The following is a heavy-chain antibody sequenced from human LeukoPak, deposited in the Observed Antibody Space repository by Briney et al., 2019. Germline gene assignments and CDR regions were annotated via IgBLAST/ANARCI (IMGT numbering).Heavy chain of an antibody. D-gene: IGHD3-9*01. CDR3: ARAHVLRYFDWLSPEGHWFDP. Sequence: ETLSLTCAVYGGSFSGYYWSWIRQPPGKGLEWIGEINHSGSTNYNPSLKSRVTISVDTSKNQFSLKLSSVTAADTAVYYCARAHVLRYFDWLSPEGHWFDPWGQGTLVTVSS. V-gene: IGHV4-34*01. CDR1: GGSFSGYY. J-gene: IGHJ5*02. CDR2: INHSGST.